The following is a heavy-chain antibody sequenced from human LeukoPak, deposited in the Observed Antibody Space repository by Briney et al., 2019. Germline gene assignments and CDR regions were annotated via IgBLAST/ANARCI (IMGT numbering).Heavy chain of an antibody. J-gene: IGHJ5*02. V-gene: IGHV3-33*01. Sequence: PGGSLRLSCAASGFSFSNHGMHWVRQAPGKRLEWVAVIWDDGNNKRYANSVNGRFTISRDNSENTLYLQMNGLTAEDTVMYGRFDPWGQGTLVIVSS. CDR3: FDP. CDR1: GFSFSNHG. CDR2: IWDDGNNK.